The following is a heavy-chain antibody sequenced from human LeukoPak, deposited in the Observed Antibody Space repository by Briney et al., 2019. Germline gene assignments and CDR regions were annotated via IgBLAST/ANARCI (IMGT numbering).Heavy chain of an antibody. CDR2: INTDGSST. J-gene: IGHJ4*02. CDR3: ARDLEAARPGLADY. V-gene: IGHV3-74*01. Sequence: PGGSLRLSCAASGFTFDDYAMHWVRQAPGKGLVWVSRINTDGSSTSYADSVKGRFTISRDNAKNTLYLQMNSLRAEDTAVYYCARDLEAARPGLADYWGQGTLVTVSS. D-gene: IGHD6-6*01. CDR1: GFTFDDYA.